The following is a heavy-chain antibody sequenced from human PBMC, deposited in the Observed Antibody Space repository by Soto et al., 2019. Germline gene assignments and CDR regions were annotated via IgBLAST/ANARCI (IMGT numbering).Heavy chain of an antibody. CDR1: GFTFSSYS. CDR3: ARDREDFDWLLSVDY. Sequence: PGGSLRLSCAASGFTFSSYSMNWVRQAPGKGLEWVSSISSSSSYIYYADSVKGRFTISRDNSKNTLYLQMNSLRAEDTAVYYCARDREDFDWLLSVDYWGQGTLVTVSS. J-gene: IGHJ4*02. CDR2: ISSSSSYI. D-gene: IGHD3-9*01. V-gene: IGHV3-21*01.